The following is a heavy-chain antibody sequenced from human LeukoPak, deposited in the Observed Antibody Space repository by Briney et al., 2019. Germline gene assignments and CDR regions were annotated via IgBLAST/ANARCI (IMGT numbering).Heavy chain of an antibody. CDR1: GGSFSGYY. V-gene: IGHV4-34*01. CDR2: INHSGST. CDR3: AREGYSSSPSTGNNFDY. D-gene: IGHD6-6*01. J-gene: IGHJ4*02. Sequence: SETLSLTCAVYGGSFSGYYWSWIRQPPGKGLEWIGEINHSGSTNYNPSLKSRVTISVEKSKKQLSRKQRYRAAADTAVYYCAREGYSSSPSTGNNFDYWGQGTLVTVSS.